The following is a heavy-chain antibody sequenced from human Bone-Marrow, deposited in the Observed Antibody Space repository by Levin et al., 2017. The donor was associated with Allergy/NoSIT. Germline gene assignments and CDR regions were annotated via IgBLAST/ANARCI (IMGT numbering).Heavy chain of an antibody. J-gene: IGHJ3*01. CDR3: ARDRTYFDTSGDRRKDAFDV. CDR2: INQYGGEK. V-gene: IGHV3-7*01. CDR1: GFTFTNFW. D-gene: IGHD3-22*01. Sequence: PGGSLRLSCEVSGFTFTNFWMNWIRQSPGKGPEWVATINQYGGEKYYLDSVKGRFTISRDYAKNFLYLQMNSLRVEDTAVYYCARDRTYFDTSGDRRKDAFDVWGQGALVTV.